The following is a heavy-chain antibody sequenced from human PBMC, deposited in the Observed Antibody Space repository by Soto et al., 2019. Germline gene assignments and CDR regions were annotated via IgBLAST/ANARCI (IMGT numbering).Heavy chain of an antibody. CDR3: AKDSDYDILTGVFDP. CDR1: GFTFDDYA. Sequence: GGSLRLSCAASGFTFDDYAMHWVRQAPGKGLEWVSGISWNSVSIGYADSVKGRFTISRDNAKNSLYLQMNSLRAEDTALYYCAKDSDYDILTGVFDPWGQGTLVTVSS. D-gene: IGHD3-9*01. J-gene: IGHJ5*02. V-gene: IGHV3-9*01. CDR2: ISWNSVSI.